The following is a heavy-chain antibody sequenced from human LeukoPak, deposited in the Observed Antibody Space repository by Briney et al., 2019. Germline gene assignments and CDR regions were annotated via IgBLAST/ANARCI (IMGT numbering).Heavy chain of an antibody. Sequence: ASVKASCKASGYTFNYYYMHWVRQAPGQGLEWMGWINPSSGATNYAQKFQGRVTMTRDTSVSTAYMELTRLRSDDSAVFYCIRGPGHYFDYWGQGTVVTVPS. D-gene: IGHD3-10*01. CDR2: INPSSGAT. CDR1: GYTFNYYY. CDR3: IRGPGHYFDY. V-gene: IGHV1-2*02. J-gene: IGHJ4*02.